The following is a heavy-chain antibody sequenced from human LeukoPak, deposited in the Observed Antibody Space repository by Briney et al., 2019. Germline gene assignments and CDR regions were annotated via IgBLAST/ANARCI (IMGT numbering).Heavy chain of an antibody. Sequence: SETLSLTCTVSGGSISSYYWSWIRQPPGKGLEWIGRIYTSGSTNYNPSLKSRVTISVDTSKNQFSLKLSSVTAADTAVYYCARDLSSTSSIWFDPWGQGTLVTVSS. CDR1: GGSISSYY. CDR3: ARDLSSTSSIWFDP. V-gene: IGHV4-4*08. J-gene: IGHJ5*02. D-gene: IGHD2-2*01. CDR2: IYTSGST.